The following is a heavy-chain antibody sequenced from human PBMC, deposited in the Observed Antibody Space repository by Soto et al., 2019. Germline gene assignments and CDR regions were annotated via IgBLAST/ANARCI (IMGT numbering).Heavy chain of an antibody. CDR3: ARVGTGSSTPLDI. D-gene: IGHD3-9*01. CDR2: ITSASDYI. V-gene: IGHV3-21*01. CDR1: GFMFTRST. J-gene: IGHJ3*02. Sequence: GGTLRLSCVASGFMFTRSTMNWVRQAPGKGLEWVSSITSASDYIFYADSVKGRFTISRDNAKNSLYLQMNSLRAEDTAVYYCARVGTGSSTPLDIWGQGTMVTVSS.